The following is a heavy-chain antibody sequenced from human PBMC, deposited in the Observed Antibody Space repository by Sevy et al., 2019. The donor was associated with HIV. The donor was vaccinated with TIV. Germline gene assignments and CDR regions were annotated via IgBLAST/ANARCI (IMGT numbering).Heavy chain of an antibody. J-gene: IGHJ6*02. CDR2: INPNRGGT. CDR1: GYTFSDYY. CDR3: ARGMSAYLLANGMDV. Sequence: ASVKVSCKAYGYTFSDYYMHWVRQAPGQGLELMGWINPNRGGTNYAHKFQGRVTMTRDTSISTAYMELSSLRSDDTAIYYCARGMSAYLLANGMDVWGQGTTVTVSS. D-gene: IGHD3-3*01. V-gene: IGHV1-2*07.